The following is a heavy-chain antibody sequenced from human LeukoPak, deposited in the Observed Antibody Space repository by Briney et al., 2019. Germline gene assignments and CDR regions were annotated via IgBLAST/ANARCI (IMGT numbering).Heavy chain of an antibody. Sequence: GGSLRLSCAASGLTFSSYGMHWVRQAAGKGLEWVAVIWYDGSNKYYVDSVKGGFTLSRDNSKHTLYLKMNSLRAEDTAVYYCAKDYYDFWSRASYYMDVWGKGTTVTVSS. V-gene: IGHV3-33*06. J-gene: IGHJ6*03. CDR2: IWYDGSNK. D-gene: IGHD3-3*01. CDR3: AKDYYDFWSRASYYMDV. CDR1: GLTFSSYG.